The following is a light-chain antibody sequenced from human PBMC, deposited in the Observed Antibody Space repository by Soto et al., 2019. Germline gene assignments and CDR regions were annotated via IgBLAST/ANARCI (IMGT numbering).Light chain of an antibody. CDR1: QSISSW. CDR2: DAS. Sequence: DIQMTQSPSTLSASVGDRVTITCRASQSISSWLAWYQQKPGKAPKLLIYDASSLESGVPSRFSGSGSGTEFTLTISSLQPDDFATYYCQQYNSPGWTFGQGPKVEIK. V-gene: IGKV1-5*01. CDR3: QQYNSPGWT. J-gene: IGKJ1*01.